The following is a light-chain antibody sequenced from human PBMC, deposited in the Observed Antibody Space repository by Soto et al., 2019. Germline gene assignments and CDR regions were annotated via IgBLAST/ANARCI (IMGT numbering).Light chain of an antibody. CDR2: GSS. V-gene: IGKV3-20*01. CDR3: RQYGNSLIT. J-gene: IGKJ5*01. Sequence: EIVLTQFPGTLSLSPGERASLSCRASQRVSSSYLAWYRQKPGQAPRLLIFGSSYRATGIPDRFSVSGSGTDFTLTMSRLEPEDFAVYYCRQYGNSLITFGQGTRLDIK. CDR1: QRVSSSY.